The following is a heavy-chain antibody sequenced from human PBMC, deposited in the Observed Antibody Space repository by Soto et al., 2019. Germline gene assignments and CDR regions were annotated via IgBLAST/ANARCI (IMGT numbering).Heavy chain of an antibody. CDR1: GGSFSSNP. CDR3: ARGGRGYSSAPRYYFDY. D-gene: IGHD5-18*01. CDR2: IIPIFATA. J-gene: IGHJ4*02. Sequence: QVQLVQSGSEAKKPGSSVKVSCKASGGSFSSNPISWVRQAPGQGLEWMAGIIPIFATAHYAQKFQGRVTITADESTSTAYMELTSLRSEDTAVYFCARGGRGYSSAPRYYFDYWGQGTLVTVSS. V-gene: IGHV1-69*01.